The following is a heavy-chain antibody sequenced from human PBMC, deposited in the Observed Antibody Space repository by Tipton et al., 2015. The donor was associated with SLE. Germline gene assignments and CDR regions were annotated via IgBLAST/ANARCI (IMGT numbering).Heavy chain of an antibody. J-gene: IGHJ6*02. Sequence: TLSLTCAVNGGSFSGYYWTWVRQPPGKGLGWIGEINHSGSTNYNPPLKSRVTFSVDTSKNQFSLKLSSVTAADTAVYYCAGIGGKATVSPFYYYGMDVWGQGTTVTVSS. D-gene: IGHD4-17*01. CDR2: INHSGST. CDR1: GGSFSGYY. CDR3: AGIGGKATVSPFYYYGMDV. V-gene: IGHV4-34*01.